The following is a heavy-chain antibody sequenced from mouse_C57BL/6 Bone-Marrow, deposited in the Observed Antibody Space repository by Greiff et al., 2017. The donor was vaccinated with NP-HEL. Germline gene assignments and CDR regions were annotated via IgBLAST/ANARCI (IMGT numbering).Heavy chain of an antibody. J-gene: IGHJ3*01. CDR1: GFTFSDYG. CDR2: ISSGSSTI. CDR3: AKGTFWFAY. V-gene: IGHV5-17*01. Sequence: EVKVVESGGGLVKPGGSLKLSCAASGFTFSDYGMHWVRQAPEKGLEWVAYISSGSSTIYYADTVKGRFTISRDNAKNTLFLQMTSLRSEDTAMYYCAKGTFWFAYGGRGTLVTVSA.